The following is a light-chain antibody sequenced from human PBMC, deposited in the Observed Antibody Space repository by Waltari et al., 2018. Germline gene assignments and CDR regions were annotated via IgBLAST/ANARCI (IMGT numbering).Light chain of an antibody. CDR3: QQSYSTLLT. Sequence: DIQMTQSPSSLSASVADRVTITCRASQSISSYLNWYQQKPGKAPKLLIYDASSLQSGVPSRFSGSGSGTDFTLTISSLQPEDFATYYCQQSYSTLLTFGGGTKVEIK. V-gene: IGKV1-39*01. CDR2: DAS. CDR1: QSISSY. J-gene: IGKJ4*01.